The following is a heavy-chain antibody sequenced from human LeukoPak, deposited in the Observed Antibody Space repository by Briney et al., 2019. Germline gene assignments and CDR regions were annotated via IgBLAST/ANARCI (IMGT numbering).Heavy chain of an antibody. Sequence: GASVKVSCKASGYTFTGYYMHWVRQAPGQGLEWMGRINPNSGGTNYAQKFQGRVTMTRDTSISTAYMELSRLRSDDTAVYYCARAGRPMIGGVTPLEHFDSWGQGTLVTVSS. V-gene: IGHV1-2*06. CDR3: ARAGRPMIGGVTPLEHFDS. CDR1: GYTFTGYY. D-gene: IGHD3-10*01. J-gene: IGHJ4*02. CDR2: INPNSGGT.